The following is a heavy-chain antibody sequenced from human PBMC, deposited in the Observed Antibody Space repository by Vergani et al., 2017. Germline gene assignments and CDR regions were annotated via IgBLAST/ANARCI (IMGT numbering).Heavy chain of an antibody. V-gene: IGHV3-23*01. CDR2: ISGSGGFT. CDR1: GFTFINFA. D-gene: IGHD3-22*01. CDR3: AKDNVPGYYDSSGYCDY. J-gene: IGHJ4*02. Sequence: EVQLLESGGNLVQPGGSPRLSCAASGFTFINFAMTWVRQAPGEGLEWVSGISGSGGFTYYADSVKGRFTISRDNSKNTMFLQMNNLRAEDTAVYYCAKDNVPGYYDSSGYCDYWGQGTLVTVSS.